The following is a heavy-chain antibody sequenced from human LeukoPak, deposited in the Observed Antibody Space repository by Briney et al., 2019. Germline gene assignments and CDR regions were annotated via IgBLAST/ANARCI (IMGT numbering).Heavy chain of an antibody. V-gene: IGHV3-13*04. CDR3: ARRGSAAAGYYYFDL. J-gene: IGHJ2*01. CDR2: IGTGGET. D-gene: IGHD6-13*01. CDR1: GFTFSSHD. Sequence: TGGSLRLSCAASGFTFSSHDMHCVRQGTGKGLEWVSAIGTGGETYYTGSVKGRFTISRENAKNSLYLQMNSLRAGDTAVYYCARRGSAAAGYYYFDLWGRGTLVTVSS.